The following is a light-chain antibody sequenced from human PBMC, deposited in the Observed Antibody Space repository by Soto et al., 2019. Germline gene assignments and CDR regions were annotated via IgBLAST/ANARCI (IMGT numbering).Light chain of an antibody. CDR2: KTS. CDR1: QSIGVW. CDR3: QQYGSSPQT. J-gene: IGKJ1*01. Sequence: DIQMTQSPSTLSASVGDRVTITCRASQSIGVWLAWYQQKPGTAPKLLIYKTSTLDSGVPLRFSGSGSGTEFTLTISSLQPDDFATYYCQQYGSSPQTFGQGTKVDIK. V-gene: IGKV1-5*03.